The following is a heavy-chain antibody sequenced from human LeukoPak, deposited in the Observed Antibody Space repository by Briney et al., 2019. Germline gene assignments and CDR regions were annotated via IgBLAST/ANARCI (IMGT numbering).Heavy chain of an antibody. CDR1: GFPFSDYY. CDR3: AKGSRGYFDWLLYFDY. D-gene: IGHD3-9*01. J-gene: IGHJ4*02. CDR2: ISSSGSTI. Sequence: KPWGSLRLSCSASGFPFSDYYMSWIRQAPGKGLEWVSYISSSGSTIYYADSVKGRFTISRDNAKNSLYLQMNSLRAEDTAVYYCAKGSRGYFDWLLYFDYWGQGTLVTVSS. V-gene: IGHV3-11*04.